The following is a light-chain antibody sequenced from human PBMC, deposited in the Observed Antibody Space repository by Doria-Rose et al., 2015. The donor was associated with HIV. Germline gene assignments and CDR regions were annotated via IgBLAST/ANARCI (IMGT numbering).Light chain of an antibody. CDR2: DGS. V-gene: IGKV3-20*01. CDR3: HQYGTSWT. J-gene: IGKJ1*01. Sequence: TQSPGTLSLSPGERATLSCRASQSFSITYSDWYQQKPGQAPSLLIYDGSTRATGIPDRFSASGSGTDFTLTINRLEPEDFALYYCHQYGTSWTFGQGTKVEI. CDR1: QSFSITY.